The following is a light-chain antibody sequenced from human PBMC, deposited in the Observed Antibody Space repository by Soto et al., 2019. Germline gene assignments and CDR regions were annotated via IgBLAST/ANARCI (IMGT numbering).Light chain of an antibody. CDR3: QSYDSSLSGHYV. J-gene: IGLJ1*01. CDR1: SCNIGAGYY. CDR2: GNS. V-gene: IGLV1-40*01. Sequence: QSVLTQPASVSGAPGQRVTISCTGSSCNIGAGYYVYWYQQLPGTAPKLLIYGNSNRPSGVPDRFSGSKSGTSASLAITGFQAEDEADYYCQSYDSSLSGHYVFGTGTKLTVL.